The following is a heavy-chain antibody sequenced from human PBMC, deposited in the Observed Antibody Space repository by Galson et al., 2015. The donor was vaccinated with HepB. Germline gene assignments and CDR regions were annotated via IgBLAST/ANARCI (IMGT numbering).Heavy chain of an antibody. D-gene: IGHD3-9*01. J-gene: IGHJ4*02. CDR2: ISSSSSYI. CDR1: GFTFSSYS. V-gene: IGHV3-21*01. Sequence: SLRLSCAASGFTFSSYSMNWVRQAPGKGLEWVSSISSSSSYIYYADSVKGRFTISRDNAKNSLYLQMNSLRAEDTAVYYCAREDILTGYYYFDYWGQGTLVTVSS. CDR3: AREDILTGYYYFDY.